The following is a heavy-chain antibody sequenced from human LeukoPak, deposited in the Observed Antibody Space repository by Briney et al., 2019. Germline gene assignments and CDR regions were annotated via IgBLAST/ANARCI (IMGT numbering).Heavy chain of an antibody. Sequence: PGGSLRLSCAASGFTFSSYWMSWVRQAPGKGLEWVANIKQHGSEKYYVDSVKGRFTISRDNAKNSLYLQMNSLRAEDTAVYYCARAGTNWNDVGEFDYWGQGTLVTVSS. D-gene: IGHD1-1*01. V-gene: IGHV3-7*01. J-gene: IGHJ4*02. CDR1: GFTFSSYW. CDR2: IKQHGSEK. CDR3: ARAGTNWNDVGEFDY.